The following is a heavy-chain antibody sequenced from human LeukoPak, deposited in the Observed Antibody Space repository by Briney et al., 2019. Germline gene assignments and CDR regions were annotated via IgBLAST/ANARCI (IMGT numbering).Heavy chain of an antibody. V-gene: IGHV3-21*04. Sequence: GGSLRLSCAASGFTFSSYSMNWVRQAPGKGLEWVSSISSSSSYIYYADSVKGRFTISRDNAKNSLYLQMNSLRAEDTALYYCAIHGGGTIRIEAFDVWGQGTMVTISS. CDR3: AIHGGGTIRIEAFDV. CDR2: ISSSSSYI. D-gene: IGHD3-3*01. CDR1: GFTFSSYS. J-gene: IGHJ3*01.